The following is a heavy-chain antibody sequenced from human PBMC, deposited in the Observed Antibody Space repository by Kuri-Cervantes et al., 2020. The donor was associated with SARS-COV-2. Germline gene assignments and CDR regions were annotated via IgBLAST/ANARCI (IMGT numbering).Heavy chain of an antibody. V-gene: IGHV4-39*01. Sequence: SETLSLTCTVSGGSISSSSYYWGWIRQPPGKGLEWIGSIYYSGSTYYNPSLKSRVTISVDTSKDQFSLKLSSVTVADTAVYYCARLSPPKDAFDIWGQGTMVTVSS. CDR2: IYYSGST. D-gene: IGHD3-16*02. CDR1: GGSISSSSYY. J-gene: IGHJ3*02. CDR3: ARLSPPKDAFDI.